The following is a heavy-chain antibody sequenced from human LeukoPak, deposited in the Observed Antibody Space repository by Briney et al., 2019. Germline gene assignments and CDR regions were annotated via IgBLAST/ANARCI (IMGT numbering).Heavy chain of an antibody. CDR2: LYSDGTT. CDR3: ARGSVYYDSSVEADAFDI. Sequence: GGSLRLSCAAAGVTVSSNYMSWVRQVPGRGLEWVSMLYSDGTTHYLDSVKGRFSISRDSSKNTLYLQMNSLRAEDTAVYYCARGSVYYDSSVEADAFDIWGQGTMVTVSS. J-gene: IGHJ3*02. CDR1: GVTVSSNY. V-gene: IGHV3-53*01. D-gene: IGHD3-22*01.